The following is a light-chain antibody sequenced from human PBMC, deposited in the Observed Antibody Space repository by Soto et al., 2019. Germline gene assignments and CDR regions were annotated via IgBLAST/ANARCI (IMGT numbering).Light chain of an antibody. CDR2: DVS. Sequence: QSALTQPASVSGSPGQSITISCTGSSSDVGGYNYVSWYQQHHPGKAPKLMIYDVSNRPSGVSNRFSGSKSGNTASLTISGLQAEDEADYYCSSNTTSSTVVFGGGTKLTVL. J-gene: IGLJ2*01. V-gene: IGLV2-14*03. CDR3: SSNTTSSTVV. CDR1: SSDVGGYNY.